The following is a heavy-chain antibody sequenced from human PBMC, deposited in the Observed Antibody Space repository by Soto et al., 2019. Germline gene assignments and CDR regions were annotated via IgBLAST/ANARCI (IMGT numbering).Heavy chain of an antibody. CDR2: MNPNSGNT. Sequence: GASVKVSCKASGYTFTSYDINWVRQATGQGLEWMGWMNPNSGNTGYAQKFQGRVTMTRNTSISAAYMELSSLRSEDTAVYYCARGYRITGTTGQGYWGQGTLGTVSS. CDR1: GYTFTSYD. D-gene: IGHD1-7*01. J-gene: IGHJ4*02. V-gene: IGHV1-8*01. CDR3: ARGYRITGTTGQGY.